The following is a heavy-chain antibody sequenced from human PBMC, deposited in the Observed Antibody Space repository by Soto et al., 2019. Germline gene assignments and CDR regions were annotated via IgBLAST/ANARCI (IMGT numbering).Heavy chain of an antibody. CDR1: GYTFTSYY. D-gene: IGHD3-10*01. V-gene: IGHV1-46*03. CDR3: ARADGSGSYRAEYFQH. Sequence: GASVKVSCKASGYTFTSYYMHWVRQAPGRGLEWMGIINPSGGSTSYAQKFQGRVTMTRDTSTSTVYMELSSLRSEDTAVYYCARADGSGSYRAEYFQHWGQGTLVTVSS. J-gene: IGHJ1*01. CDR2: INPSGGST.